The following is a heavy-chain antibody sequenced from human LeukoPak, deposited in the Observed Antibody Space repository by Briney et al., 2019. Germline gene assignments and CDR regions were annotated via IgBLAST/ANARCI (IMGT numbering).Heavy chain of an antibody. Sequence: SETLSLTCTVSGGSISSYYWSWIRQPPGKGLEWIGYIYYSGSTNYNPSLKSRVTISLDRSKRQLSLNLRSVTAADTAVYYCARWGYFDSSGYFVAEYRGQGTLVTVSS. CDR2: IYYSGST. V-gene: IGHV4-59*01. CDR3: ARWGYFDSSGYFVAEY. J-gene: IGHJ4*02. CDR1: GGSISSYY. D-gene: IGHD3-22*01.